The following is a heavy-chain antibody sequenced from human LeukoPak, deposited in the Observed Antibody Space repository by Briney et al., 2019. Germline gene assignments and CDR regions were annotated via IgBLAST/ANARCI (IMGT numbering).Heavy chain of an antibody. D-gene: IGHD3-16*01. V-gene: IGHV1-46*01. CDR3: ARAGGIYFDY. Sequence: ASAKVSCKASGYTFTSYYIHWVRQAPGQGLEWMGIINASGGSTSYAQKFQGRVTMTRDTSTRTVYMELSGLRSEDTAVYYCARAGGIYFDYWGQGTLVTVSS. CDR1: GYTFTSYY. J-gene: IGHJ4*02. CDR2: INASGGST.